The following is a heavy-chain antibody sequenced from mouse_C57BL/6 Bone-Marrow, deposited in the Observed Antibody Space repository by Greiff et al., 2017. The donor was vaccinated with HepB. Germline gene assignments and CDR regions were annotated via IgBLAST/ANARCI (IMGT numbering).Heavy chain of an antibody. CDR1: GYTFTDYN. CDR3: AREGDYYGSSPFDY. Sequence: VQLQQSGPELVKPGASVKIPCKASGYTFTDYNMDWVKQSHGKSLEWIGDINPNNGGTIYNQKFKGKATVTVDKSSSTAYMELRSLTSEDTAVYYCAREGDYYGSSPFDYWGQGTTLTVSS. J-gene: IGHJ2*01. V-gene: IGHV1-18*01. CDR2: INPNNGGT. D-gene: IGHD1-1*01.